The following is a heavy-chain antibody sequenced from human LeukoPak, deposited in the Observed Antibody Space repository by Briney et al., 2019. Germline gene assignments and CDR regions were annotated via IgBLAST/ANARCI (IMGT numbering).Heavy chain of an antibody. Sequence: HGGSLRLSCVASGFTHSDYWMSWVRQPPGKGLEWVANINQDGTEKYYVDSVKGRLTISRDNTKNSYYLQMNSLRAEDTAVDYCARRNSESYYRTNWGQGTLVTVSS. J-gene: IGHJ4*02. CDR3: ARRNSESYYRTN. CDR1: GFTHSDYW. D-gene: IGHD1-26*01. V-gene: IGHV3-7*01. CDR2: INQDGTEK.